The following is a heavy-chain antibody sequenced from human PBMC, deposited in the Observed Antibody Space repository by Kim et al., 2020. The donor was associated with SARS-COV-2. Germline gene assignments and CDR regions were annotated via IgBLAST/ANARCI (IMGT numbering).Heavy chain of an antibody. CDR2: IYYSGST. CDR1: GGSISSGGYY. D-gene: IGHD3-3*01. Sequence: SETLSLTCTVSGGSISSGGYYWSWIRQHPGKGLEWIGYIYYSGSTYYNPSLKSRVTISVDTSKNQFSLKLSSVTAADTAVYYCARVLGVYENWFDPWGQGTLVTVSS. J-gene: IGHJ5*02. CDR3: ARVLGVYENWFDP. V-gene: IGHV4-31*03.